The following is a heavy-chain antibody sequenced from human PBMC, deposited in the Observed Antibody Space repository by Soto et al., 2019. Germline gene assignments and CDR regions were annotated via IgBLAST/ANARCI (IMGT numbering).Heavy chain of an antibody. Sequence: QVQLQESGPGLVKPSETLSLTCTVSGGSISSYYWSWIRQPPGKGLEWIGYIYYSGSTNYNPSLKSRVTISVDTSKNQFSLKLSSVTAADTAVYYCARGVLVPAAIVFGGGLEQLAFDYWGQGTLVTVSS. CDR2: IYYSGST. V-gene: IGHV4-59*01. CDR3: ARGVLVPAAIVFGGGLEQLAFDY. D-gene: IGHD2-2*01. J-gene: IGHJ4*02. CDR1: GGSISSYY.